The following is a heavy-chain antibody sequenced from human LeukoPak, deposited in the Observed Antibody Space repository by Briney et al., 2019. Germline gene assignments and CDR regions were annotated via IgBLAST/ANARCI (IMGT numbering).Heavy chain of an antibody. CDR2: ISGSGGST. CDR3: AKTLHGYSSSWYYFDY. J-gene: IGHJ4*02. Sequence: GGSLRLSCAASGFTFSSYAMSWVRQAPGKGLEWVSAISGSGGSTYYADSVKGRFTISRDNSKNTLYLQMNSLRAEDTAVYYCAKTLHGYSSSWYYFDYWGQGTLVTVSS. V-gene: IGHV3-23*01. D-gene: IGHD6-13*01. CDR1: GFTFSSYA.